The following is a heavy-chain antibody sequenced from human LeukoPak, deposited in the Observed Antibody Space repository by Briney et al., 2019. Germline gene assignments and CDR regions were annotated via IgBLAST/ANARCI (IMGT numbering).Heavy chain of an antibody. Sequence: PGGSLRLSCAASGFTLDDYTMHWVRQAPGKGLEWVSLISWDGGSTYYADSVKGRFTISRDNSKNSLYLQMSSLKTEDTALYYCAKDSAEFDYVWGSYIDYWGQGTLVTVSS. V-gene: IGHV3-43*01. CDR3: AKDSAEFDYVWGSYIDY. J-gene: IGHJ4*02. D-gene: IGHD3-16*01. CDR2: ISWDGGST. CDR1: GFTLDDYT.